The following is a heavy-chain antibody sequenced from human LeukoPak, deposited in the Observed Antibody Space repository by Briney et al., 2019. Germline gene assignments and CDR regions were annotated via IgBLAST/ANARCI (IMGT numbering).Heavy chain of an antibody. CDR1: GXTFSSYS. CDR3: ARARYNWMFFDY. D-gene: IGHD1-20*01. CDR2: ISSSSSYI. V-gene: IGHV3-21*01. J-gene: IGHJ4*02. Sequence: SGGSLRLSCAASGXTFSSYSTNWVRQAPGKGREWVSSISSSSSYIYYADSVKGRFTISRDNAKNSLYLQMNSLRAEDTAVYYCARARYNWMFFDYWGQGTLVTVSS.